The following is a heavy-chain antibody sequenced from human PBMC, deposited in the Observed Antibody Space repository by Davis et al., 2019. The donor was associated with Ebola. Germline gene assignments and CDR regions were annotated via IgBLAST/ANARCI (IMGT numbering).Heavy chain of an antibody. Sequence: PGGSLRLSCAASGFTFINYNMNWVRQAPGKGLEWVSSISPSGTYIYYADSLKGRFTISRDNAKNSLYLQMNSLRAEDTAVYYCVNGYSFGFFFWGQGTLVSVSS. J-gene: IGHJ4*02. CDR3: VNGYSFGFFF. CDR1: GFTFINYN. CDR2: ISPSGTYI. D-gene: IGHD5-18*01. V-gene: IGHV3-21*01.